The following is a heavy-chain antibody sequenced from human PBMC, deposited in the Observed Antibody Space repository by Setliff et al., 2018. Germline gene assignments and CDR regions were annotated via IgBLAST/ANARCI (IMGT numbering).Heavy chain of an antibody. Sequence: ASVKVSCKASGYTFTSYAMHWVRQAPGQRLEWMGWINAGNGNTKYSQKFQGRVTITRDTSANTAYMELSSLRSEDTAVYYCARGLSYYDNSGYLLAPYAFDIWGQGTMGTVSS. CDR3: ARGLSYYDNSGYLLAPYAFDI. V-gene: IGHV1-3*01. CDR2: INAGNGNT. D-gene: IGHD3-22*01. J-gene: IGHJ3*02. CDR1: GYTFTSYA.